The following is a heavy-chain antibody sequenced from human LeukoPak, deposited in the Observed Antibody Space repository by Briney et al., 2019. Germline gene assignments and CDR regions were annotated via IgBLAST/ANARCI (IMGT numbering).Heavy chain of an antibody. CDR1: GFTFSSYA. D-gene: IGHD3-10*01. V-gene: IGHV3-30*04. Sequence: PGGSLRLSCAASGFTFSSYAMRWVRQAPGKGLEWVAVISYDGSNKYYADSVKGRFTISRDNSKNTLYLQMNSLRAEDTAVYYCARDGGEYYFDYWGQGTLVTVSS. CDR2: ISYDGSNK. CDR3: ARDGGEYYFDY. J-gene: IGHJ4*02.